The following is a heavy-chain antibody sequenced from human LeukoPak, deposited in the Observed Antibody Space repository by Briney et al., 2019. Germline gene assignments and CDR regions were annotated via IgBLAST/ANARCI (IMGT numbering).Heavy chain of an antibody. Sequence: PGGSLRLSCATSGFTFSTSGMHWVRQAPGKGLEWVAFIRYDGSDTYYADSVKGRFIISRDNSKNTLYLQMNSLRVEDTAVYYCAKDSSIAAAGRLGFDYWGRGTLVTVSS. CDR1: GFTFSTSG. V-gene: IGHV3-30*02. J-gene: IGHJ4*02. CDR2: IRYDGSDT. D-gene: IGHD6-13*01. CDR3: AKDSSIAAAGRLGFDY.